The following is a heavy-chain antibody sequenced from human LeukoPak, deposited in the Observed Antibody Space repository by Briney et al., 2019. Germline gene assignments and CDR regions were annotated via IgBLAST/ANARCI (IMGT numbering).Heavy chain of an antibody. V-gene: IGHV1-69*05. Sequence: SVKVSCKASGGTFSSYAISWVRQAPGQGLEWMGGIIPIFGTANYAQKFQGRVTITTDESTSTAYMELSSLRSEDTAVYYCASSRGGRIASSYYYYMDVWGKGTTVTVSS. CDR3: ASSRGGRIASSYYYYMDV. D-gene: IGHD2-15*01. CDR1: GGTFSSYA. J-gene: IGHJ6*03. CDR2: IIPIFGTA.